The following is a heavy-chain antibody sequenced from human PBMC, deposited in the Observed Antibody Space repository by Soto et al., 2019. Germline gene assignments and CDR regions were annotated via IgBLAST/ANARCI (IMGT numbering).Heavy chain of an antibody. CDR1: GFTFSSYA. CDR2: ISGSGGST. Sequence: GGSLRLSCAASGFTFSSYAMSWVRQAPGKGLEWVSAISGSGGSTYYADSVKGRFTISRDNSKNTLYLQMNSLRAEDTAVYYCAKDISKKKVLAGGSGSYSAFDIWGQGTMVTVSS. J-gene: IGHJ3*02. CDR3: AKDISKKKVLAGGSGSYSAFDI. D-gene: IGHD3-10*01. V-gene: IGHV3-23*01.